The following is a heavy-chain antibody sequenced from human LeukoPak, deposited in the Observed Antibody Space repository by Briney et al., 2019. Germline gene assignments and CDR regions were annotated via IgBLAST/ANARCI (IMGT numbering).Heavy chain of an antibody. CDR3: ARGTT. CDR2: IYYSGST. Sequence: SQTLSLTCTVAGGSISSGGYYWSWLRQHPGKGLEWIGYIYYSGSTYYNPSLKSRVTISVDTSKNQFSLKLSSVTAAYTAVYYCARGTTWGQGTMVTVSS. CDR1: GGSISSGGYY. V-gene: IGHV4-31*03. D-gene: IGHD1-7*01. J-gene: IGHJ3*01.